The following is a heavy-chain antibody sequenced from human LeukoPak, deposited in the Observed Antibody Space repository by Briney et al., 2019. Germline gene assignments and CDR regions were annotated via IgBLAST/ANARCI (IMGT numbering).Heavy chain of an antibody. CDR1: GFTFSSYA. J-gene: IGHJ4*02. CDR3: AKGRHDYGDPFDY. Sequence: GRSLRLSCAASGFTFSSYAIHWVRQAPGKGLEWVAVISYDGSNKYYADSVKGRFTISRDNSKNTLYLQMNSLRAEDTAVYYCAKGRHDYGDPFDYWGQGTLVTVSS. CDR2: ISYDGSNK. V-gene: IGHV3-30*04. D-gene: IGHD4-17*01.